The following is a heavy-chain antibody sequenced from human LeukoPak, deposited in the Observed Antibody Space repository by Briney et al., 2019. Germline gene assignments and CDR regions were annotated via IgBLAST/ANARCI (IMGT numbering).Heavy chain of an antibody. CDR3: AKVYRYYDSSCQH. CDR2: VSGDGGVT. CDR1: GFTFRDFS. Sequence: PGGSLRLSCAASGFTFRDFSMHWVRQAPGKGLEWVSLVSGDGGVTHYADSVKGRFTISRDNSKNSLYLQMSSLRVEDTALYYCAKVYRYYDSSCQHWGQGTLVTVSS. D-gene: IGHD3-22*01. J-gene: IGHJ1*01. V-gene: IGHV3-43*02.